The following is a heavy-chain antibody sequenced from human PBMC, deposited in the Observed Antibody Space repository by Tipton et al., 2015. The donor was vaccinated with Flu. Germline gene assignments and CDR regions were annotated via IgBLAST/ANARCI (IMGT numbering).Heavy chain of an antibody. CDR3: ARGGSYYYDSSGYYPFDY. D-gene: IGHD3-22*01. J-gene: IGHJ4*02. Sequence: LRLSCTVSGGSISSYYWSWIRQPPGKGLEWIGYIYYSGSTNYNPSLKSRVTISVDTSKNQFSLKLSSVTAADTAVYYCARGGSYYYDSSGYYPFDYWGQGTLVTVSS. CDR2: IYYSGST. V-gene: IGHV4-59*01. CDR1: GGSISSYY.